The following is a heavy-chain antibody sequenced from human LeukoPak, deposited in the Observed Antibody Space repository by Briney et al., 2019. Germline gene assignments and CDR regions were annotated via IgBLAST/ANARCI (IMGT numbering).Heavy chain of an antibody. D-gene: IGHD6-19*01. CDR2: INWNGGSI. CDR1: GFTFDDYG. V-gene: IGHV3-20*04. J-gene: IGHJ4*02. CDR3: ARVKDIAVAGAIDY. Sequence: GGSLRLSCAASGFTFDDYGMGWVRQAPGKGLEWVSAINWNGGSIGYADSVKGRFTISRDNAKNSLYLQMNTLRAEDTALYYCARVKDIAVAGAIDYWGQGTLVTVSS.